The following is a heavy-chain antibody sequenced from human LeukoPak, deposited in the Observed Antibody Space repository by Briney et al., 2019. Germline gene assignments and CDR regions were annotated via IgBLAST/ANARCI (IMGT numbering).Heavy chain of an antibody. CDR2: IYPGDSTI. CDR3: ARRGGAFYEDY. V-gene: IGHV5-51*01. Sequence: GASLQISCKGSGYTFTNYWIAWVRQLPGKGLEWMEIIYPGDSTIKYSPSFQGQVAISADKSISTAYLQWRSLQASDTAIYYCARRGGAFYEDYWGQGTLVTVSS. CDR1: GYTFTNYW. D-gene: IGHD2-21*01. J-gene: IGHJ4*02.